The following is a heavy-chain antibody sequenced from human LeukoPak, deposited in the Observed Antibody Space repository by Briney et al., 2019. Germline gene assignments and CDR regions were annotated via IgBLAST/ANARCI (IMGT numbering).Heavy chain of an antibody. CDR3: TRDSGVVVPAAIGY. V-gene: IGHV3-49*04. CDR2: IRSKAYGGTR. D-gene: IGHD2-2*01. J-gene: IGHJ4*02. CDR1: GFTFGDYS. Sequence: GGALRLSCTASGFTFGDYSRSWVGQAPGEGREGGGLIRSKAYGGTREYAAFVKERFTIARDDSKSIAYLQINSLKTEHTAVYYCTRDSGVVVPAAIGYWGQGTLVTVSS.